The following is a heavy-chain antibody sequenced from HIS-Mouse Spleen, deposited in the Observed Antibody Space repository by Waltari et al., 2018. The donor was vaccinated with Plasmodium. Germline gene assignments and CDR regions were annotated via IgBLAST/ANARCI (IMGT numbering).Heavy chain of an antibody. CDR2: IYYSGST. D-gene: IGHD6-6*01. CDR1: GVSISSHY. Sequence: QVQLQESGPGLVKPSETLSLTCTVSGVSISSHYWSWIRQPPGKGLEWIAYIYYSGSTNYNPALKSRVTISVDTSKNQFSLKLSSVTAADTAVFYCARGGYSSSSYYFDYWGQGTLVTVSS. J-gene: IGHJ4*02. V-gene: IGHV4-59*11. CDR3: ARGGYSSSSYYFDY.